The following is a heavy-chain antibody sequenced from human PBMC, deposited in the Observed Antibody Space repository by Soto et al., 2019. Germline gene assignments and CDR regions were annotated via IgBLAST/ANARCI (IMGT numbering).Heavy chain of an antibody. D-gene: IGHD3-22*01. J-gene: IGHJ4*02. V-gene: IGHV3-33*08. CDR2: IWYDGSNK. CDR1: GVTFSSYG. CDR3: ARDGVSPGYYDSSGYYPTPHIDY. Sequence: MRLSWAALGVTFSSYGMHRVRQAPGKGLEWVAVIWYDGSNKYYADSVKGRFTISRDNSKNTLYLQMNSLRAEDTAVYYCARDGVSPGYYDSSGYYPTPHIDYWGQGTLVTVSS.